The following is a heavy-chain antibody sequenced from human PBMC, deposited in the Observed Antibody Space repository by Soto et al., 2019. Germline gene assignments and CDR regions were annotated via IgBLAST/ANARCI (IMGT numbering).Heavy chain of an antibody. CDR2: IIPILGIA. CDR1: GGTFSSYT. V-gene: IGHV1-69*02. J-gene: IGHJ3*02. CDR3: ARRNCSSTSCYHGSDFDI. D-gene: IGHD2-2*01. Sequence: SVKVSCKASGGTFSSYTISWVRQAPGQGLEWMGRIIPILGIANYAQKFQGRVTITADKSTSTAYMELSSLRSEDTAVYYCARRNCSSTSCYHGSDFDIWGQGTMVTVSS.